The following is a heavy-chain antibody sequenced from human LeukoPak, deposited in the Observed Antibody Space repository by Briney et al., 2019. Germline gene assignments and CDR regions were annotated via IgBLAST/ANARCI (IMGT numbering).Heavy chain of an antibody. J-gene: IGHJ6*02. D-gene: IGHD2-15*01. V-gene: IGHV4-59*01. CDR3: ASAYCGGGGCYSPYYYYYYGMDV. CDR1: GVSISSYY. Sequence: PSETLSLTCTVSGVSISSYYWSWIRQPPGKGLEWIGYIHYSGTSNHNPSLKSRVTMSADTSKNHFSLKLSSVTAADTAVYYCASAYCGGGGCYSPYYYYYYGMDVWGQGTTVTFSS. CDR2: IHYSGTS.